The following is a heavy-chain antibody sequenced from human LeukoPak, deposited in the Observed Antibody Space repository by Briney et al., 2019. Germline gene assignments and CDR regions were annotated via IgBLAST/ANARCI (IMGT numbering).Heavy chain of an antibody. J-gene: IGHJ4*02. V-gene: IGHV4-39*07. CDR1: GGSISSSSYY. CDR3: ARDHSVTPRGVEDY. CDR2: IYYSGST. Sequence: PSETLSLTCTVSGGSISSSSYYWGWIRQPPGKGLEGIGSIYYSGSTYYNPSLKSRVTISVDTSKNQFSLKLSSVTAADTAVYYCARDHSVTPRGVEDYWGQGTLVTVSS. D-gene: IGHD4-17*01.